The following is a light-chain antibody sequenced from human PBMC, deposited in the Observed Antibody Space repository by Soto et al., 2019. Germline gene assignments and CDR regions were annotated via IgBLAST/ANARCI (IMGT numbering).Light chain of an antibody. V-gene: IGKV1-5*03. CDR1: QTISSW. CDR3: QHCNSYSEA. J-gene: IGKJ1*01. CDR2: KAS. Sequence: DIQITQSPSTLSGSVGDRVTITCRASQTISSWLAWYQQKPGKAPKILIYKASTLKSGVPSRFRGSGSGTEFTLTISRLQPDDFETYYCQHCNSYSEAFGQGTKVDIK.